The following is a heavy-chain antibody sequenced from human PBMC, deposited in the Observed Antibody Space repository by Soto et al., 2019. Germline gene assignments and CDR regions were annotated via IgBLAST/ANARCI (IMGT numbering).Heavy chain of an antibody. D-gene: IGHD3-9*01. Sequence: PXGSLSVYCSASEFTFISDAIVWFRQAPGKGLEWVSAIRGSGGSTYYADSVKGRFTIPRDNYKNTLYLQMNSLRAEDTDVYYCAKDSRFFDKYFDSWGQGNLVTVSS. CDR1: EFTFISDA. CDR3: AKDSRFFDKYFDS. CDR2: IRGSGGST. V-gene: IGHV3-23*01. J-gene: IGHJ4*02.